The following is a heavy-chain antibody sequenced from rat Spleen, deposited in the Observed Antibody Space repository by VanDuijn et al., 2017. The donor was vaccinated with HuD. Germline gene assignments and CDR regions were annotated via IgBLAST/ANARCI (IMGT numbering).Heavy chain of an antibody. CDR2: ISYDGITT. J-gene: IGHJ3*01. Sequence: EVQLVESGGGLVQPGRSLKLSCAASGFTFNNYGMAWVRQAPTKGLEWVATISYDGITTYYRGSVRGRFTISGDDAKTTLYLKMDSLRPEDTATYYCTRHDYSGVITNWFAYWGQGTLVTVSS. CDR1: GFTFNNYG. CDR3: TRHDYSGVITNWFAY. V-gene: IGHV5-29*01. D-gene: IGHD4-3*01.